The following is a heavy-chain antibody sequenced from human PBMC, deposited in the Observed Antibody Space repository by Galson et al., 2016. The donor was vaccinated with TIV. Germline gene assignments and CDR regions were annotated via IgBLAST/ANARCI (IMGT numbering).Heavy chain of an antibody. CDR1: GFTFSKAW. V-gene: IGHV3-15*01. D-gene: IGHD5-12*01. CDR3: TTERSYGYNDH. Sequence: SLRLSCAASGFTFSKAWMTWVRQAPGKGLEWVGRIKSKSDAGTTEYAAPVKGRFIISRDDSKGTLFLQMDSLRTEDTAMYYWTTERSYGYNDHWGQGTLVTVSS. CDR2: IKSKSDAGTT. J-gene: IGHJ5*02.